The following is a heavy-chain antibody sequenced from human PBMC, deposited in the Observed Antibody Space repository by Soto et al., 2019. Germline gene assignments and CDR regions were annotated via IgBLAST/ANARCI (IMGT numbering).Heavy chain of an antibody. J-gene: IGHJ6*02. CDR1: GYTFTSYG. V-gene: IGHV1-18*01. CDR3: ARGGDVNYYHGMDV. CDR2: ISAYNGKT. Sequence: QVQLVQSGGEVKKPGASVKLSCTASGYTFTSYGISWVRQAPGQGLEWMGWISAYNGKTNSAQNVQGRGTMTTDTSTRTAYMDLRSLRSDDTAVYYCARGGDVNYYHGMDVWGQGTTVTVSS. D-gene: IGHD5-12*01.